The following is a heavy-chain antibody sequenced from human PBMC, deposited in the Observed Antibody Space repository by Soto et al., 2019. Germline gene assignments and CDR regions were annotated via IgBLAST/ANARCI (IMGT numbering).Heavy chain of an antibody. CDR2: IYSTGNT. V-gene: IGHV4-39*01. D-gene: IGHD6-13*01. CDR1: GGSITSSSY. CDR3: RTSSRYSTDV. J-gene: IGHJ6*02. Sequence: QLQLQESGPGLVKPSETLSLSCTVSGGSITSSSYWGWTRQPPGKGLEWIGGIYSTGNTYYNPSLKGRVTISADTSKNQFSLNLSSVTAADTAVYYCRTSSRYSTDVWGQGTTVYVSS.